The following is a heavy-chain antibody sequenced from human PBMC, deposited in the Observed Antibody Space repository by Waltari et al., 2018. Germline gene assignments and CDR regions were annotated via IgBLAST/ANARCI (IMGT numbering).Heavy chain of an antibody. D-gene: IGHD1-20*01. J-gene: IGHJ4*02. V-gene: IGHV3-23*01. CDR2: ISYTGDGT. CDR1: GFTFRSHA. Sequence: QLLESGGGLVQPGGSLRLSCAPSGFTFRSHAMSWVRQSPGKGLGWVSGISYTGDGTYYADSVKGRFTISRDNSNNTLYLQMNSLRAEDTAIYYCAKDSPILTLWGQGTLVTVSS. CDR3: AKDSPILTL.